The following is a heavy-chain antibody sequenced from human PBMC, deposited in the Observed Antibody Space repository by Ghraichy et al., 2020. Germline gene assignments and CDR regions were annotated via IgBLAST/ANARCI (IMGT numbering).Heavy chain of an antibody. V-gene: IGHV4-59*01. CDR3: AREVGPKHPVLFDP. J-gene: IGHJ5*02. CDR1: GGSISSYY. CDR2: IYYSGST. Sequence: SETLSLTCTVSGGSISSYYWSWIRQPPGKGLEWIGYIYYSGSTNYNPSLKSRVTISVDTSKNQFSLKLSSVTAADTAVYYCAREVGPKHPVLFDPWGQGTPVTVSS. D-gene: IGHD3-10*01.